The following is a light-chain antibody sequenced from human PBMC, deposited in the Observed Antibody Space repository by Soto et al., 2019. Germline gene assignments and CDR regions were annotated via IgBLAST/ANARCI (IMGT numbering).Light chain of an antibody. Sequence: EIVMTQTPLSLPVTPGEPASISWRSSQSLLDRDDGNMYLDWYVQKPGQSPQLLIYTVSYRAPGVPDRFSGIGSGTDFTLKISRVEADDVGVYYCMQRLEFPLTFCGGTKADIK. V-gene: IGKV2-40*01. CDR1: QSLLDRDDGNMY. J-gene: IGKJ4*01. CDR2: TVS. CDR3: MQRLEFPLT.